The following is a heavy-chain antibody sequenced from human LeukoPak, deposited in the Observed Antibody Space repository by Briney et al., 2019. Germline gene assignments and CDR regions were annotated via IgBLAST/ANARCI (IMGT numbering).Heavy chain of an antibody. J-gene: IGHJ4*02. CDR2: ISGSGANT. CDR1: GFTLKNDA. CDR3: AKEGLTGPFDF. V-gene: IGHV3-23*01. Sequence: GGSLRLSCTASGFTLKNDAMSWVRQAPGKALEWVSTISGSGANTYHADSVKGRFTISRDTSKNTLYLQMNSLRADDTAVYYCAKEGLTGPFDFWGQGTLVTVSS. D-gene: IGHD3-9*01.